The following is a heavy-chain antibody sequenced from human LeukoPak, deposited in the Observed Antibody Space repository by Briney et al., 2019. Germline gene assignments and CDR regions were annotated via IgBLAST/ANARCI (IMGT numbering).Heavy chain of an antibody. CDR1: GFTFGDDT. D-gene: IGHD5-24*01. CDR3: SREPKGRRLQFDY. V-gene: IGHV3-49*03. Sequence: PGGSLRLSCTPSGFTFGDDTMSWFRQAPGKGLEWVGFIRSKVHGGTAEYAASVKGRFTLSRDDSKSIAYLEMNSLKIEDTAVYYCSREPKGRRLQFDYWGQGTLVTVSS. J-gene: IGHJ4*02. CDR2: IRSKVHGGTA.